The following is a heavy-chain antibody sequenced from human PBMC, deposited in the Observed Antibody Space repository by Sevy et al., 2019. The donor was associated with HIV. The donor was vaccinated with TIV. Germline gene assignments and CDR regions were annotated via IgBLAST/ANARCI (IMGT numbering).Heavy chain of an antibody. CDR3: AKNRRGKYLEGYFDY. V-gene: IGHV3-23*01. CDR1: GFTFNTYA. CDR2: IGSGGTT. D-gene: IGHD3-10*01. J-gene: IGHJ4*02. Sequence: GGSLRLSCTASGFTFNTYAMSWVRRAPGKGLEWVSAIGSGGTTYYVASVKGRFTISRDNSKTTLYQLMNSLRVDDTAVYYCAKNRRGKYLEGYFDYWGQGSLVTVSS.